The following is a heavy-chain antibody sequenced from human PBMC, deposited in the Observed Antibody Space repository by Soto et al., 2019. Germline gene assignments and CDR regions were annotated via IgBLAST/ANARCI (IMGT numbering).Heavy chain of an antibody. CDR1: GYTFTSYA. Sequence: QVQLVQSGAEVKKPGASVKVSCKASGYTFTSYAMHWVRQAPGQRLEWMGWINAGNGNTKYSQKFQGRVTITRDTSASTDYMELSSLRSEDTAVYYCARDPAYYDILTGYSLGYGMDVWGQGTTVTVSS. D-gene: IGHD3-9*01. CDR3: ARDPAYYDILTGYSLGYGMDV. V-gene: IGHV1-3*01. J-gene: IGHJ6*02. CDR2: INAGNGNT.